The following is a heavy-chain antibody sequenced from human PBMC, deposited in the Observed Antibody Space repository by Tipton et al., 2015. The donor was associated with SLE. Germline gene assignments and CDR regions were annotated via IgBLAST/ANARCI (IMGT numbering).Heavy chain of an antibody. D-gene: IGHD1-26*01. J-gene: IGHJ4*02. Sequence: GLVKPSETLSLTCTVSGGSISPHYWTWIRQPPGKGLEWIGYIYYSGSADYNPSLKSRLTMSIDTSKSQFSLKLSSVTAADTAIYYCASVMTWGTGSSAFDYWGQGTLVTVSS. V-gene: IGHV4-59*11. CDR1: GGSISPHY. CDR2: IYYSGSA. CDR3: ASVMTWGTGSSAFDY.